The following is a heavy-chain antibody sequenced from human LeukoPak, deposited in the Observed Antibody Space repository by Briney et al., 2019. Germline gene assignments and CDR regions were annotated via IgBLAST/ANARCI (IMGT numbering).Heavy chain of an antibody. J-gene: IGHJ5*02. V-gene: IGHV4-59*12. CDR3: ARDRPSDWFDP. Sequence: SETLSLTCTVSGGSISSYYWSWIRQPPGKGLEWIGYIYYSGSTYYNPSLKSRVTISVDTSKNQFSLKLSSVTAADTAVYYCARDRPSDWFDPWGQGTLVTVSS. CDR2: IYYSGST. D-gene: IGHD6-6*01. CDR1: GGSISSYY.